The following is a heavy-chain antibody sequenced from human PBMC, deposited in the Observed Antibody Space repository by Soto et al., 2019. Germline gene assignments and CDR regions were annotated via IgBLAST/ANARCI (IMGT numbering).Heavy chain of an antibody. CDR1: GGSISSGDYY. J-gene: IGHJ3*02. CDR2: IYYSGST. V-gene: IGHV4-30-4*01. CDR3: ARVPAVSGRPDAFDI. D-gene: IGHD2-2*01. Sequence: QVQLQESGPGLVKPSQTLSLTCTVSGGSISSGDYYWSWIRQPPGKGLEWIGYIYYSGSTYYNPSRKSRVTISVDTSKNQFSLKLSSVTAADTAVYYCARVPAVSGRPDAFDIWGQGTMVTVSS.